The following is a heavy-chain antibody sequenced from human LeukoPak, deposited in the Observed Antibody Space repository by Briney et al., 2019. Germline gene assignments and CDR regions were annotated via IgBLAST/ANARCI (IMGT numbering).Heavy chain of an antibody. CDR3: ARGNRVTPTYYYYYYGMDV. J-gene: IGHJ6*02. V-gene: IGHV4-34*01. CDR2: INHSGST. CDR1: GGSFSGYY. Sequence: SETLSLTCAVYGGSFSGYYWSWIRQPPGKGLEWIGEINHSGSTNYNPSLKSRVTISVDTSKNQFSLKLGSVTAADTAVYYCARGNRVTPTYYYYYYGMDVWGQGTTVTVSS. D-gene: IGHD2-21*02.